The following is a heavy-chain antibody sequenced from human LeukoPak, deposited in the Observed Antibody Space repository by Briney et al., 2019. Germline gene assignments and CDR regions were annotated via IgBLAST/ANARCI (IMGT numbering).Heavy chain of an antibody. D-gene: IGHD4-17*01. V-gene: IGHV3-53*05. J-gene: IGHJ4*02. CDR1: GFSVSAHY. Sequence: GGSLRLSCAVSGFSVSAHYMSWVRQAPGKGLECVSFLYTGGDTSYADSVRGRFSISRDNSQNTLYLQMNSLRADETAIYYCARAPGGFHGDYSPIAYWGQGTLVTVSS. CDR2: LYTGGDT. CDR3: ARAPGGFHGDYSPIAY.